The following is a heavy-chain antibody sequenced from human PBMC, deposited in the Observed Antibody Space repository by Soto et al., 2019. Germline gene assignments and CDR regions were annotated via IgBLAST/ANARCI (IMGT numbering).Heavy chain of an antibody. D-gene: IGHD2-15*01. Sequence: QVQLQQSGPGLVRPSQTLSLTCAISGDSVSSNDAAWNWIRQSPSRGLEWLGRTYYRSEWYYDYAVSVKGRLIINPDTSKNQFSLHLNSVTPDDPAVYYCASGWQLHSWGQGTRVTVSS. CDR3: ASGWQLHS. CDR1: GDSVSSNDAA. J-gene: IGHJ4*02. V-gene: IGHV6-1*01. CDR2: TYYRSEWYY.